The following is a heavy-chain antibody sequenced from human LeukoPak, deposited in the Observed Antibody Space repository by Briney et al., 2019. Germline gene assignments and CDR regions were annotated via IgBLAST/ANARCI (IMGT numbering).Heavy chain of an antibody. D-gene: IGHD3-3*01. Sequence: MPSETLSLTCTVSGVSISSHYMSWIRQPPGKGLEWVGYIYYSGSTNYNPSLKSRVIISVVTSKNHNSLKLSYLTMTDTAVDYCAREKYSDYWSGSNSRWFDPWGQGTQVTVSS. J-gene: IGHJ5*02. CDR2: IYYSGST. V-gene: IGHV4-59*11. CDR3: AREKYSDYWSGSNSRWFDP. CDR1: GVSISSHY.